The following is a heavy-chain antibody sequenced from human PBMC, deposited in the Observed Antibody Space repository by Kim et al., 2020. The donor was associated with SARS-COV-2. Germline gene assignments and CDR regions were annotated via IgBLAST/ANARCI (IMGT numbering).Heavy chain of an antibody. CDR2: NYYSGST. D-gene: IGHD1-26*01. Sequence: SETLSLTCTVSGGSISSYYWSWIRQPPGKGLEWIGYNYYSGSTNYNPSLKSRVTISVDTSKNQFSLKLSSVTAADTAVYYCARREPYRLGYAFDIWGQGT. CDR3: ARREPYRLGYAFDI. V-gene: IGHV4-59*01. CDR1: GGSISSYY. J-gene: IGHJ3*02.